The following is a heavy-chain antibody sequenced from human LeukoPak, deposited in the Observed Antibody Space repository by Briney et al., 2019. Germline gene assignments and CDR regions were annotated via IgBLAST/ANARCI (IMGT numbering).Heavy chain of an antibody. CDR1: GFTFSSYAM. V-gene: IGHV4-4*02. D-gene: IGHD2-8*01. CDR2: IYHSGSS. CDR3: ASNGYYCIDV. J-gene: IGHJ6*03. Sequence: GSLRLSCAASGFTFSSYAMSWVRQPPGKGLEWIGEIYHSGSSNYNPSLKSRVSISVDKSRNQFSLRLSSVTAADTAVYYCASNGYYCIDVWGKGTTVTVSS.